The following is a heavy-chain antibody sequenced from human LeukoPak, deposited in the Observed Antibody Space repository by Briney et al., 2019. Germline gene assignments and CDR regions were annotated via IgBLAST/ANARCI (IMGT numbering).Heavy chain of an antibody. Sequence: ASVKVSCRASGGTFSSYAISWVRQAPGQGLEWMGGIIPIFGTANYAQKFQGRVTITTDESTSTAYMELSSLRSEDTAVYYCATCIVGATAYNWFDPWGQGTLVTVSS. CDR2: IIPIFGTA. D-gene: IGHD1-26*01. J-gene: IGHJ5*02. V-gene: IGHV1-69*05. CDR1: GGTFSSYA. CDR3: ATCIVGATAYNWFDP.